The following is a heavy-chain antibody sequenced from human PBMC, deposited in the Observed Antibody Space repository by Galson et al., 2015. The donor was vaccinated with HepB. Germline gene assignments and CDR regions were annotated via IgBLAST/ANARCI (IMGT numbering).Heavy chain of an antibody. J-gene: IGHJ6*02. Sequence: SLRLSCAASGFNFSHYVMDWVRQAPGKGLEWVAVVSYDGTTKYFADSVKGRSTISRDNSKNTLYLQMDTLRPEDTAVYYCAKGVYDYGDWGAYYDALDFWGHGTTVIVSS. D-gene: IGHD4-17*01. CDR3: AKGVYDYGDWGAYYDALDF. CDR1: GFNFSHYV. V-gene: IGHV3-30*18. CDR2: VSYDGTTK.